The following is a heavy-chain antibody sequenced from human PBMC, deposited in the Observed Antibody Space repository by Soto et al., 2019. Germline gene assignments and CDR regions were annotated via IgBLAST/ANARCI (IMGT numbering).Heavy chain of an antibody. Sequence: QVQLVQSGAEVKKPGSSVKVSCKASGVTFSSYAISWVRQAPGHGLEWMGGINPIFGTANYAQKFQGRVTITADKSTSTAYMEMSSLRSEDTAVYYCARIYSGSAGAFDYWGQGTLYTFSS. J-gene: IGHJ4*02. D-gene: IGHD1-26*01. CDR3: ARIYSGSAGAFDY. CDR2: INPIFGTA. CDR1: GVTFSSYA. V-gene: IGHV1-69*06.